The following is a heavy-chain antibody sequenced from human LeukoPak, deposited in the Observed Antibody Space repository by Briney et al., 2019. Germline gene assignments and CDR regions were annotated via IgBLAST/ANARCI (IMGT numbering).Heavy chain of an antibody. D-gene: IGHD3-10*01. CDR3: ARDPVVRGVINYMDV. J-gene: IGHJ6*03. CDR1: GGSFSNYY. Sequence: SETLSLTCAVYGGSFSNYYWSWIRQPPGKGLEWIGYIYYSGSTNYNPSLKSRVTISVDTSKNQFSLKLSSVTAADTAVYYCARDPVVRGVINYMDVWGKGTTVTISS. V-gene: IGHV4-59*12. CDR2: IYYSGST.